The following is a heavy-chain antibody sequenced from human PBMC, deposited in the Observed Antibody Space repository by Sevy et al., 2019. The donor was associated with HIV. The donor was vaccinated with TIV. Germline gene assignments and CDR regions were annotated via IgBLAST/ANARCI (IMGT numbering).Heavy chain of an antibody. J-gene: IGHJ4*02. D-gene: IGHD3-22*01. V-gene: IGHV3-48*03. Sequence: GGSLRLSCAASGFTFSSYEMNWVRQAPGKGVEWVSYISSGGSTIYHADSVKGGFTISRDNSKNSLYLQMNSLRAEDTAVYYCADSSGYYWGQGTLVTVSS. CDR3: ADSSGYY. CDR1: GFTFSSYE. CDR2: ISSGGSTI.